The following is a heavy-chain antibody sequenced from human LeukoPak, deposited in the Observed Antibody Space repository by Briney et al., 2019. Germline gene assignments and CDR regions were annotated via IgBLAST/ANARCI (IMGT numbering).Heavy chain of an antibody. CDR2: INHSGST. Sequence: PSETLSLTCAVYGGSFSGYYWSWIRQPPGKGQEWIGEINHSGSTNYNPSLKSRVTISVDTSKNQFSLKLSSVTAAVTAVYYCARGRGFFVVVVAATYGWFDPWGQGTLVTVSS. D-gene: IGHD2-15*01. CDR3: ARGRGFFVVVVAATYGWFDP. J-gene: IGHJ5*02. V-gene: IGHV4-34*01. CDR1: GGSFSGYY.